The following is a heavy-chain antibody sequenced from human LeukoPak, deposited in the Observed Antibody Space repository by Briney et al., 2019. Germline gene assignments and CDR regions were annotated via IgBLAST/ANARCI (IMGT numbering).Heavy chain of an antibody. J-gene: IGHJ4*02. CDR1: GYTFTDYY. CDR3: ATQTGTTLAQDD. D-gene: IGHD1-7*01. Sequence: ASVKVSCKASGYTFTDYYLHWVRQAPGQGLEWMGWINPSGGSTSYAQKFQGRVTMTRDTSTSTVYMELSSLRSEDTAVYYCATQTGTTLAQDDWGQGTLVTVSS. V-gene: IGHV1-46*01. CDR2: INPSGGST.